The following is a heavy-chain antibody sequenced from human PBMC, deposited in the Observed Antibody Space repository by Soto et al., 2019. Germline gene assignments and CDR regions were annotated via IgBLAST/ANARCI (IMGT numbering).Heavy chain of an antibody. Sequence: QVQLQESGPGLVKPSQTLSLTCTVSGGSISSGGYYWSWIRQHPGKGLEWIGYIYYSGSTYYNPSLKSRVTISVDTSKNQFTLKLSSVTAADTAVYYCARGVGVAIFGVVTTAIPGAFDIWGHGTMVTVSS. CDR3: ARGVGVAIFGVVTTAIPGAFDI. CDR2: IYYSGST. CDR1: GGSISSGGYY. V-gene: IGHV4-31*03. D-gene: IGHD3-3*01. J-gene: IGHJ3*02.